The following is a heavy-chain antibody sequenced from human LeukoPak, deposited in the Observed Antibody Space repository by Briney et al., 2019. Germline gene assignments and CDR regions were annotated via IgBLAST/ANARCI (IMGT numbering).Heavy chain of an antibody. Sequence: GESLKISCKVSGYNFTSYCIGWLRQMSRKGLEWLGIIYPGDSDTRYCPSFQGQGTISADKSIITAYVQWSSLTASHTPMYYCARHVCSSPSCYHSGMHVLRQPTTLTVPS. J-gene: IGHJ6*02. CDR2: IYPGDSDT. V-gene: IGHV5-51*01. CDR1: GYNFTSYC. CDR3: ARHVCSSPSCYHSGMHV. D-gene: IGHD2-2*01.